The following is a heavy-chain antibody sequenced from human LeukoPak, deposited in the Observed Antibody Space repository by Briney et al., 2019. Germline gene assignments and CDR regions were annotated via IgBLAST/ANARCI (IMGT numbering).Heavy chain of an antibody. CDR1: GGSINSGSDY. CDR3: ARPYGMDV. J-gene: IGHJ6*02. Sequence: PSETLSLTCTVSGGSINSGSDYWTWIRQPAGKGLEWIGRIHTTGSTTYNPSLESRVTISKDTSNNRFSLKLSSVTAADTAVYYCARPYGMDVWGQGTTVTVSS. V-gene: IGHV4-61*02. CDR2: IHTTGST.